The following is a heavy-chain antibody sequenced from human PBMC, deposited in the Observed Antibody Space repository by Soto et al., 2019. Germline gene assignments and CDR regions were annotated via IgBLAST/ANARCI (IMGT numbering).Heavy chain of an antibody. D-gene: IGHD3-3*01. Sequence: PSETLSLTCAVYGGSVNGYYWNWIRQPPGKGLEWIGEINHTGGTHYNPSLKSRVTMSVDTSKNQFSLRLSSVTAAVTAIYYCATRITVFGLLIPPFDPWGQGTQVTVYS. CDR2: INHTGGT. CDR3: ATRITVFGLLIPPFDP. V-gene: IGHV4-34*01. J-gene: IGHJ5*02. CDR1: GGSVNGYY.